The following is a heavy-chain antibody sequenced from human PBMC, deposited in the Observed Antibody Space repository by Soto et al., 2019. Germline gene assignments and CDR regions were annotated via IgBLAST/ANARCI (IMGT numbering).Heavy chain of an antibody. CDR1: AFTYSSNA. V-gene: IGHV3-23*01. CDR2: ISGSGGST. Sequence: GGSLRLSCAASAFTYSSNAISCACQAPRKGLEWVSAISGSGGSTYYADSVKGRFTISRDNSKNTLYLQMNSLRAEDTAVYYCAKDVSAAGPYNWFDPWGQGTLVTVSS. J-gene: IGHJ5*02. CDR3: AKDVSAAGPYNWFDP. D-gene: IGHD6-13*01.